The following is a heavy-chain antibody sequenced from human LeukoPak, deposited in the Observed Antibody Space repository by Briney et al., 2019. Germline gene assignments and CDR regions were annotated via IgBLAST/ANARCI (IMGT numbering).Heavy chain of an antibody. J-gene: IGHJ6*03. CDR3: ARGSGSYYMDV. V-gene: IGHV4-34*01. D-gene: IGHD1-26*01. CDR2: TNHSGST. Sequence: SETLSLTCAVYGGSFSGYYWSWIRQPPGKGLEWIGETNHSGSTNYNPSLKSRVTISVDTSKNQFSLKLSSVTAADTAVYYCARGSGSYYMDVWGKGTTVTVSS. CDR1: GGSFSGYY.